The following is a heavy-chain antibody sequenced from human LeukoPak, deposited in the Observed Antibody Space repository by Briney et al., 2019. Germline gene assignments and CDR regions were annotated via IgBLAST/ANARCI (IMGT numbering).Heavy chain of an antibody. V-gene: IGHV4-59*01. D-gene: IGHD3-22*01. J-gene: IGHJ3*02. CDR1: GGSISSYY. CDR2: IYYSGST. CDR3: ARGGITMIVVAIDAFDI. Sequence: PSETLSLTCTVSGGSISSYYWSWIRQPPGKGLEWIGYIYYSGSTNYNPSLKSRVTISVDTSKNQFSLKLSSVTAADTAVYYCARGGITMIVVAIDAFDIWGQGTMVTVSS.